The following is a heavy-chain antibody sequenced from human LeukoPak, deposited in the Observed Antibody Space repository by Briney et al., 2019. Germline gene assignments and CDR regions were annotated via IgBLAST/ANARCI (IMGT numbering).Heavy chain of an antibody. J-gene: IGHJ5*02. D-gene: IGHD3-10*01. V-gene: IGHV1-2*02. CDR1: GYAFTGYY. CDR2: INPNSGGT. CDR3: ARDGLPYAYYYGDGWFDP. Sequence: AAVKVCCKASGYAFTGYYMRWVRRARGQGLDWIGWINPNSGGTNYAQKFQGRVTMTRDTSISTAYMELSRLRSDDTAVYYCARDGLPYAYYYGDGWFDPWGQGTLVTVSS.